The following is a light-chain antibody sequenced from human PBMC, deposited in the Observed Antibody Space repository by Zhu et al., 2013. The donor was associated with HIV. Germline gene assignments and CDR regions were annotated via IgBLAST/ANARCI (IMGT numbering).Light chain of an antibody. CDR3: QIWDSSTNHPV. CDR1: NIGGKS. J-gene: IGLJ3*02. V-gene: IGLV3-21*03. CDR2: DDS. Sequence: SSVLTQPPSVSVAPGKTARITCGGNNIGGKSVHWYQQKPGQAPVLVVYDDSDRPSGIPERFSGSNSGNTATLTISRVEAGDEADYHCQIWDSSTNHPVFGGGTKLTVL.